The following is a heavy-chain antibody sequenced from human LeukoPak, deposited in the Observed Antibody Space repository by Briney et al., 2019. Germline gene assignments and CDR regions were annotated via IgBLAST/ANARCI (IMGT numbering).Heavy chain of an antibody. D-gene: IGHD2-2*01. J-gene: IGHJ4*02. V-gene: IGHV3-23*01. Sequence: PGGSLRLSCAASGFTFSNYGMNWVRQAPGKGLEWVSAISGSGGSTYYADSVKGRFTISRDNSKNTLYLQMNSLRAEDTAVYYCAKVISTSCYGENDYWGQGTLVTVSS. CDR2: ISGSGGST. CDR1: GFTFSNYG. CDR3: AKVISTSCYGENDY.